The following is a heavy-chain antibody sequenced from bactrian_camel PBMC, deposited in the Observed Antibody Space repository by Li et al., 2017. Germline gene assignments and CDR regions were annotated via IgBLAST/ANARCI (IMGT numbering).Heavy chain of an antibody. Sequence: VQLVESGGGLVEPGESLRLSCAASVFTFSKYSIYWVRQAPGKGLEWVSAISPDGGSTPYGDSVKGRFTISRDNAKDTVYLQMNSLKPEDTAMYYCAADRAMSGGRFLRSFEYMYWGQGTQVTVS. CDR2: ISPDGGST. D-gene: IGHD3*01. J-gene: IGHJ4*01. CDR1: VFTFSKYS. CDR3: AADRAMSGGRFLRSFEYMY. V-gene: IGHV3S6*01.